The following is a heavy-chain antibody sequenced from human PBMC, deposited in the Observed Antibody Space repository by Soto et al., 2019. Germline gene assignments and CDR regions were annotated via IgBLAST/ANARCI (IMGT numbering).Heavy chain of an antibody. CDR3: ARGYFGSGGLRYGMDL. CDR1: GFTFSSYE. CDR2: ISGSGSTI. Sequence: PGGSLRLSCAASGFTFSSYEMNWVRQAPGKGLEWVSYISGSGSTIYYADSVKGRFTISRDNAKNSLYLQMNSLIAEDTAVDYYARGYFGSGGLRYGMDLWGQGTTVTFSS. V-gene: IGHV3-48*03. D-gene: IGHD3-10*01. J-gene: IGHJ6*02.